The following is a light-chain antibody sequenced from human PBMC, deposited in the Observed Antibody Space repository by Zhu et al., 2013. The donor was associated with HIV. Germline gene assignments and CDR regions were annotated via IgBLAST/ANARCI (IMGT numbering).Light chain of an antibody. Sequence: QSVLTQPPSVSAAPGQTVTISCSGSSSNIENNYVSWFQQLPKTAPKLLIFDTIRRPPGVPDRFSGSKSGTSATLDITGLQTGDEADYYCGTWDSTLGSVVFGGGTKLTVL. CDR1: SSNIENNY. V-gene: IGLV1-51*01. J-gene: IGLJ2*01. CDR2: DTI. CDR3: GTWDSTLGSVV.